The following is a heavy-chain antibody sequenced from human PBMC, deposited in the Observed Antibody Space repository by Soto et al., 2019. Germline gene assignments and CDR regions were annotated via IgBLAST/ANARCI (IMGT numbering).Heavy chain of an antibody. D-gene: IGHD6-19*01. CDR1: GFTFSSYG. V-gene: IGHV3-30*18. J-gene: IGHJ4*02. Sequence: QVQLVESGGGVVQPGRSLRLSCAASGFTFSSYGMLWVRRAPGKRLGWVAVISYDGSNKYYADSVKGRFTISRDNSKNTLYLQMNSLRAEDTAVYYCAKGFPLNRSGWDMAHWGQGTLVTVSS. CDR3: AKGFPLNRSGWDMAH. CDR2: ISYDGSNK.